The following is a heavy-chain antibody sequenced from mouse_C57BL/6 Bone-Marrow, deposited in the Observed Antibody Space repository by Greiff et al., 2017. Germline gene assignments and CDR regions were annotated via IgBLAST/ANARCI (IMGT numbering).Heavy chain of an antibody. J-gene: IGHJ4*01. CDR3: AAIYDGNYGGFMDY. CDR1: GYAFSSYW. D-gene: IGHD2-1*01. Sequence: QVQLQQSGAELVKPGASVKISCKASGYAFSSYWMNWVKQRPGKGLEWIGQIYPGDGDTNYNGKFKGKATLTADKSSSTAYMQLSSLTSEDSAVYCCAAIYDGNYGGFMDYWGQGTSVTVSS. V-gene: IGHV1-80*01. CDR2: IYPGDGDT.